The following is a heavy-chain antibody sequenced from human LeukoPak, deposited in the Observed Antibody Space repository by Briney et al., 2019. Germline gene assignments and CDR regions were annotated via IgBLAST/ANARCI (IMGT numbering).Heavy chain of an antibody. CDR2: IIPIFGTA. J-gene: IGHJ4*02. CDR3: ARESPQSGSGSYYGY. CDR1: GGTFSSYA. V-gene: IGHV1-69*13. D-gene: IGHD3-10*01. Sequence: SVKVSSKASGGTFSSYAISWVRQAPGQGLEWMGGIIPIFGTANYAQKFQGRVTITADESTSTAYMELSSLRSEDTAVYYCARESPQSGSGSYYGYWGQGTLVTVSS.